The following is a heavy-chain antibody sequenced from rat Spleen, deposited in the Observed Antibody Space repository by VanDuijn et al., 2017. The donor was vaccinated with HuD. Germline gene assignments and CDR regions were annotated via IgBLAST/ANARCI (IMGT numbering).Heavy chain of an antibody. CDR1: GFTFNNYW. J-gene: IGHJ1*01. CDR3: TTVERTYWYFDF. CDR2: ITNAAGKV. Sequence: EVQLVESGGGLVLPGRSLKLSCVASGFTFNNYWMTWIRQAPGKGLEWVASITNAAGKVYYPDSVKGRFTISRDNAKSTLYLQLDSLRSEDTATYYCTTVERTYWYFDFWGPGTMVTVSS. V-gene: IGHV5-31*01.